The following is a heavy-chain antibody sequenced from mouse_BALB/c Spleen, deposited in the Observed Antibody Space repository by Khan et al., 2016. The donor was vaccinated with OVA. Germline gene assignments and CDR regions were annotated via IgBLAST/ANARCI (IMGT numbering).Heavy chain of an antibody. Sequence: QVRLQQSGAELVRPGSSVKISCKASGYAFSGYWMNWVKQGPGQALEWIGQIYPGDGDTKYNGKFKGKATLTADKSSSTAYMQLSSLTSEDSAVYFCARGELGFAYWGQGTLVTGSA. J-gene: IGHJ3*01. CDR2: IYPGDGDT. CDR3: ARGELGFAY. CDR1: GYAFSGYW. V-gene: IGHV1-80*01. D-gene: IGHD4-1*01.